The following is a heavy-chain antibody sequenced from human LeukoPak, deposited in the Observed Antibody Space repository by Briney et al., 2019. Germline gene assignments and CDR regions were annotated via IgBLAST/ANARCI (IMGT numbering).Heavy chain of an antibody. Sequence: PSETLSLTCTVSGGSISSGSYYWSWIRQPAGKGLEWIGRIYTSGSTNYNPSLNSRVTISVDTSKSQFSLKLSSVTAADTAVYSCARGVSTVNFDYWGQGTLVTVSS. D-gene: IGHD4-11*01. CDR2: IYTSGST. CDR1: GGSISSGSYY. J-gene: IGHJ4*02. CDR3: ARGVSTVNFDY. V-gene: IGHV4-61*02.